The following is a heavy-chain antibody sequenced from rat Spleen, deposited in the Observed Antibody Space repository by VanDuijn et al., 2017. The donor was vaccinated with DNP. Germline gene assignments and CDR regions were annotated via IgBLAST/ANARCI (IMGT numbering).Heavy chain of an antibody. CDR3: VSRAPGNYYYGGYFDY. CDR1: EFTFSRSD. D-gene: IGHD1-12*02. Sequence: EVQLVESGGGLVQPGRSLKISCVASEFTFSRSDVAWVRQAPTRGLEWVASISPSGANIFYRDSVKGRFTFSRDIPKSTLYLQMDSLRSEDTATYYCVSRAPGNYYYGGYFDYWGQGVMVTVSS. V-gene: IGHV5-19*01. J-gene: IGHJ2*01. CDR2: ISPSGANI.